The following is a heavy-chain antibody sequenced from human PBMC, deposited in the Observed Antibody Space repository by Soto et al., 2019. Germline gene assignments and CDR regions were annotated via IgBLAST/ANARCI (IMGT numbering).Heavy chain of an antibody. Sequence: PSETLSLTCTVSGGSVISGSYYWSLIRQPPGKGLEWIGYIYYSGSTNYNPSLKSRVTISVDTSKNQFSLKLSSVTAADTAVYYCARVVVVAATRNWFDPWGQGTLVTVSS. CDR2: IYYSGST. J-gene: IGHJ5*02. CDR3: ARVVVVAATRNWFDP. CDR1: GGSVISGSYY. D-gene: IGHD2-15*01. V-gene: IGHV4-61*01.